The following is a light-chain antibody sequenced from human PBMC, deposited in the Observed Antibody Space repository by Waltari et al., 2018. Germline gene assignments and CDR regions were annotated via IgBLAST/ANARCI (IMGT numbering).Light chain of an antibody. CDR3: SSYTSRTTLV. J-gene: IGLJ2*01. CDR1: SNDVGGYNY. Sequence: QSALTQPASVSGSPGQSITISCTGTSNDVGGYNYVSWYQQSPGKAPKCMVYDGNTRPSCVSNRFSGSKSGNTASLTISGLQAEDEADYYCSSYTSRTTLVFGGGTRLTVL. V-gene: IGLV2-14*01. CDR2: DGN.